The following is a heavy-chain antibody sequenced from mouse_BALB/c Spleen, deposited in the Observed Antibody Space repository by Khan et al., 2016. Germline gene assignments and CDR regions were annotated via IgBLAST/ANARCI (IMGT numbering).Heavy chain of an antibody. CDR3: ARTGDYPYYAMDY. Sequence: QIQLVQSGPELKKPGETVKISCKASGYTFTNYGMNWVKQAPGKGLKWMGWINSNTGEPTYAEEFKGRLAFSLETSASTAYLQINNLKNEDTATYFCARTGDYPYYAMDYWGQGTSVTVSS. V-gene: IGHV9-3*02. D-gene: IGHD2-13*01. CDR2: INSNTGEP. CDR1: GYTFTNYG. J-gene: IGHJ4*01.